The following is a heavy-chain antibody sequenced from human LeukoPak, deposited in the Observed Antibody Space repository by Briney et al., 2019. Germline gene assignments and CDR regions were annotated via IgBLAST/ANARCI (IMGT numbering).Heavy chain of an antibody. CDR3: ARRPGWFDP. J-gene: IGHJ5*02. CDR1: GGSFSGYY. D-gene: IGHD1-14*01. Sequence: SENLSLTCAVYGGSFSGYYWSWIRQPPGKGLEWIGEINHSGSTNYNPSLKSRVTISVDTSKNQFSLKLSSVTAADTAVYYCARRPGWFDPWDQGTLVTVSS. CDR2: INHSGST. V-gene: IGHV4-34*01.